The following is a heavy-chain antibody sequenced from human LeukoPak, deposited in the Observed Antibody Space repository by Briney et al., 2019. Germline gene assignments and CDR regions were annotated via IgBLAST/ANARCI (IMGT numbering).Heavy chain of an antibody. J-gene: IGHJ4*02. V-gene: IGHV3-30*04. Sequence: PGRSLRLSCAASGFTFSSYAMHWVRQAPGKGLGWVAVISYDGSNKYYADSVKGRFTISRDNSKNTLYLQMNSLRAEDTAVYYCARDSGYYYDSSGYFDYWGQGTLVTVSS. CDR1: GFTFSSYA. CDR2: ISYDGSNK. CDR3: ARDSGYYYDSSGYFDY. D-gene: IGHD3-22*01.